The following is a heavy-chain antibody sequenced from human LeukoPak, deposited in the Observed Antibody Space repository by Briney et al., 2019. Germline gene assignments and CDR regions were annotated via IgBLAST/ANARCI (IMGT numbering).Heavy chain of an antibody. D-gene: IGHD3-9*01. Sequence: SETLSLTCTVSGGSISSGDYYWRSIRQPPGKGLEWIGYIYYSGSSYYNPSLKSRVTISVDTSKNQFSLKLKSVTAADTAVYYCARDLRYFGYFDYWCQGTLVTDSP. CDR3: ARDLRYFGYFDY. V-gene: IGHV4-30-4*01. CDR2: IYYSGSS. J-gene: IGHJ4*02. CDR1: GGSISSGDYY.